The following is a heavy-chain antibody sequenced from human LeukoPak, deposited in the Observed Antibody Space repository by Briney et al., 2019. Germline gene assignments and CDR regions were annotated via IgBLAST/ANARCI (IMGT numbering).Heavy chain of an antibody. CDR3: AKGRLQIDY. D-gene: IGHD4-11*01. Sequence: GGSLRLSCAASGFTFDSYAMTWVRQAPGKGLEWVSSISGGGGITNYADSVKGRFTISRDNSKNTLYLQMNSLRAEDTAVYYCAKGRLQIDYWGQGTLVTVSS. CDR1: GFTFDSYA. CDR2: ISGGGGIT. V-gene: IGHV3-23*01. J-gene: IGHJ4*02.